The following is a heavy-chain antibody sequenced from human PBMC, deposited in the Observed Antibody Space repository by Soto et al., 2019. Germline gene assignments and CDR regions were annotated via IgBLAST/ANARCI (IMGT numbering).Heavy chain of an antibody. CDR2: ISAYNGNT. D-gene: IGHD3-10*01. CDR1: GYTFTSYG. CDR3: ARDPTSGWFDP. Sequence: ASVKVYCKASGYTFTSYGISWVRQAPGQGLEWMGWISAYNGNTNYAQKLQGRVTMTTDTSTSTAYMELRSLRSDDAAVYYCARDPTSGWFDPWGQGTLVTVSS. J-gene: IGHJ5*02. V-gene: IGHV1-18*01.